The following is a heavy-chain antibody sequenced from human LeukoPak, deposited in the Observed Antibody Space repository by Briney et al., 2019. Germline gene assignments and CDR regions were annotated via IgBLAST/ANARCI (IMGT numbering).Heavy chain of an antibody. CDR2: ISGSGGST. V-gene: IGHV3-23*01. CDR3: AKAPVTSCRGAYCYPFDY. Sequence: GGSLRLSCAASGFTFSSYGMSWVRQAPGKGLEWVSAISGSGGSTYYADSVRGRFTISRDNSKNTLYLQMNSLGAEDAAVYYCAKAPVTSCRGAYCYPFDYWGQGTLATVSS. CDR1: GFTFSSYG. J-gene: IGHJ4*02. D-gene: IGHD2-21*01.